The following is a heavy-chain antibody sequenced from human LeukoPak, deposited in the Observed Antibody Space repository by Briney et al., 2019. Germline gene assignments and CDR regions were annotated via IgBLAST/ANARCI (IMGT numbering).Heavy chain of an antibody. Sequence: PSETLSLTCTVSGGSISSGGYYWSWIRQPPGKGLEWIGYIYHSGSTYYNPSLKSRVTISVDRSKNQFSLKLSSVTAADTAVYYCARDGAAGGEVMGDAFDIWGQGTMVTVSS. J-gene: IGHJ3*02. CDR2: IYHSGST. V-gene: IGHV4-30-2*01. D-gene: IGHD3-16*01. CDR3: ARDGAAGGEVMGDAFDI. CDR1: GGSISSGGYY.